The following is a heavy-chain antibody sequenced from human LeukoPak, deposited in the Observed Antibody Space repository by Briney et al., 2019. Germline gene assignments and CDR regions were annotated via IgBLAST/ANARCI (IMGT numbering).Heavy chain of an antibody. J-gene: IGHJ6*03. CDR2: ISGSGGST. CDR1: GFTFSSYA. CDR3: ATPPHTSRGRDYYYMDV. D-gene: IGHD2-2*01. V-gene: IGHV3-23*01. Sequence: GGSLRLSCAASGFTFSSYAMSWVRQAPGRGLEWVSAISGSGGSTYYADSVKGRFIISSDTSKKTLYLQMNRLRAEDTAVYYCATPPHTSRGRDYYYMDVWGKGTPVTVSS.